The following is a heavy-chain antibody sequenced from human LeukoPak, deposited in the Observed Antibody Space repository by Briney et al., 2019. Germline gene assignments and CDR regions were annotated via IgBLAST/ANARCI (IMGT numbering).Heavy chain of an antibody. Sequence: SVKVSCXASGGTFSSYAISWVRQAPGQGLEWMGGIIPIFGTANYAQKFQGIVTITADESTTTAYMELSSLRSEDTAVYYCARSTVVTLYYYYYYYMDVWGKGTTVTVSS. J-gene: IGHJ6*03. V-gene: IGHV1-69*13. CDR2: IIPIFGTA. CDR3: ARSTVVTLYYYYYYYMDV. CDR1: GGTFSSYA. D-gene: IGHD4-23*01.